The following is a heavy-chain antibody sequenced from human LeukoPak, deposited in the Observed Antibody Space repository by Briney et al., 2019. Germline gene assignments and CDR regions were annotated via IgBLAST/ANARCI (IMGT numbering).Heavy chain of an antibody. CDR1: GFTFSSYW. V-gene: IGHV3-7*01. J-gene: IGHJ4*02. CDR2: IKQDGREK. Sequence: GGSLRLSCGASGFTFSSYWMSWVRQAPGKGLEWVANIKQDGREKYYVDSVKGRFTISRDNAKTSLYLQMNSLRAEDTAVYYCARHLSGITGYTYGRGIDYWGQGTLVTVSS. CDR3: ARHLSGITGYTYGRGIDY. D-gene: IGHD5-18*01.